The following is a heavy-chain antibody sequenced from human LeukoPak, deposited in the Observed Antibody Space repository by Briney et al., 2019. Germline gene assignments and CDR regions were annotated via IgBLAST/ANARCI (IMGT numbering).Heavy chain of an antibody. J-gene: IGHJ5*02. V-gene: IGHV1-3*01. D-gene: IGHD3-9*01. Sequence: ASVKVSCKASGYTFTTYAMHWVRQAPGQRLEWMGWINGDNGNTKYSRKFQGRVTITRDTSAHTGYMELRSLSSADTAVYFCARAPYDILTGYSLNWFDPWGQGTLVTVSS. CDR1: GYTFTTYA. CDR3: ARAPYDILTGYSLNWFDP. CDR2: INGDNGNT.